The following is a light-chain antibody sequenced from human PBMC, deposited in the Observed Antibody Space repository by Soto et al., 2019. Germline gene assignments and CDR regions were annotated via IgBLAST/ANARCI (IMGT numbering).Light chain of an antibody. J-gene: IGKJ1*01. CDR1: QSVSSN. V-gene: IGKV3-15*01. CDR3: QKYNTWPRT. Sequence: EIVMTQSPGTLSVSPGERATLSCRASQSVSSNLAWYQQKPGQAPRLLIYGASTRATGIPARFSGSRSGTEFTLTISSLQSEDFAVYYCQKYNTWPRTFGQGTKVEIK. CDR2: GAS.